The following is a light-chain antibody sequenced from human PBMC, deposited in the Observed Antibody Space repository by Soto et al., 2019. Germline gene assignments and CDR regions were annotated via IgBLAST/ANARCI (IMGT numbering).Light chain of an antibody. V-gene: IGKV3-15*01. CDR2: GAS. Sequence: EMVMTQSPVTMSASPGERATLSCRASQNLSRSLAWYQQQPGQAPMLLIYGASTRATGIPARFSGSGSGTDFTLTISSLQSEDFAVYYCQQYDNWPHTFGQGTKLEI. CDR1: QNLSRS. J-gene: IGKJ2*01. CDR3: QQYDNWPHT.